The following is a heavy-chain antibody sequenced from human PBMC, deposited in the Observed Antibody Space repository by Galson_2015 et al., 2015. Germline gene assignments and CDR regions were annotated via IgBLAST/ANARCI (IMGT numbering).Heavy chain of an antibody. CDR3: ARRSEDCSGGSCSLGH. Sequence: DSVKGRFTISRDISKNTVYLQMTSLRVDDTAMYYCARRSEDCSGGSCSLGHWGQGTLVTVS. J-gene: IGHJ5*02. V-gene: IGHV3-30*07. D-gene: IGHD2-15*01.